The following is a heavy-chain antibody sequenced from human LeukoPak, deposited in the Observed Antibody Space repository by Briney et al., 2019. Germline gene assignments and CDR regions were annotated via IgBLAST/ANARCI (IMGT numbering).Heavy chain of an antibody. J-gene: IGHJ3*01. CDR3: ARDRGVYMGGDNDFDV. CDR1: GGSINSRDFY. CDR2: IYYRGTT. V-gene: IGHV4-39*07. Sequence: SETLSLTCSVSGGSINSRDFYWGWIRQSPGKGLEWIGSIYYRGTTYYTPSLKSRVTMSVDTSKNQFSLSLTSVTAADTAVYYSARDRGVYMGGDNDFDVWGQGTMVSVSS. D-gene: IGHD2-8*02.